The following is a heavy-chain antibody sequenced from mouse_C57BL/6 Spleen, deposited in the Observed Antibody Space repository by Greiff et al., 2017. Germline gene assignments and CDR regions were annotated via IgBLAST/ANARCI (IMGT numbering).Heavy chain of an antibody. V-gene: IGHV1-9*01. CDR2: ILPGCGST. CDR3: AKGETNYYCSRYFDY. Sequence: VQLQQSGAELMKPGASVTLSCKATGYSFTGYWIEWVQQRPGHGLEWIGEILPGCGSTNYNEKFKGKATFTADTSSNTAYMQLSSLTTENSAIYYGAKGETNYYCSRYFDYWGQGTTLTVSS. CDR1: GYSFTGYW. J-gene: IGHJ2*01. D-gene: IGHD1-1*01.